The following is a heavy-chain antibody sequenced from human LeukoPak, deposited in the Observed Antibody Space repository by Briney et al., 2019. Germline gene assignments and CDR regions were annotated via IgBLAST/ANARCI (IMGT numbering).Heavy chain of an antibody. CDR1: GFTFSSYA. V-gene: IGHV3-23*01. CDR3: AKDRDIVVVPAALFDY. Sequence: GESLRLSCAASGFTFSSYAMSWVRQAPGKGLEWVSAISGSGGSTYYADSVKGRFTISRDNSKNTLYLQMNSLRTEDTAVYYCAKDRDIVVVPAALFDYWGQGTLVTVSS. J-gene: IGHJ4*02. D-gene: IGHD2-2*01. CDR2: ISGSGGST.